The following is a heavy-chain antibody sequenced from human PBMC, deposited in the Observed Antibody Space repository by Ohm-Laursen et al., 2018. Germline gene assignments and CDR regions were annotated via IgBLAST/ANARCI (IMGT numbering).Heavy chain of an antibody. J-gene: IGHJ4*02. D-gene: IGHD6-13*01. CDR1: GFTFSSYT. CDR2: ISGSGGST. CDR3: AKDPGYSSSWSNFDY. V-gene: IGHV3-23*01. Sequence: SLRLSCSASGFTFSSYTMNWVRQAPGKGLEWVSAISGSGGSTYYADSVKGRFTISRDNSKNTLYLQMNSLRAEDTAVYYCAKDPGYSSSWSNFDYWGQGTLVTVSS.